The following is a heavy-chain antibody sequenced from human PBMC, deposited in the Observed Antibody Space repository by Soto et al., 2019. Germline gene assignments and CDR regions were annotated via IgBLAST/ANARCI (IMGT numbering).Heavy chain of an antibody. Sequence: QVQLVESGGGVVQPGRSLRLSCAASGFTFSSYAMHWVRQAAGKGLEWVAVISYDASNIYYADCVKGRFTISRDNSKNSLYLQMNSLRAEDTAVYYCARERSSAYFDYWGQGTLVTVSS. D-gene: IGHD6-19*01. V-gene: IGHV3-30-3*01. CDR1: GFTFSSYA. CDR3: ARERSSAYFDY. CDR2: ISYDASNI. J-gene: IGHJ4*02.